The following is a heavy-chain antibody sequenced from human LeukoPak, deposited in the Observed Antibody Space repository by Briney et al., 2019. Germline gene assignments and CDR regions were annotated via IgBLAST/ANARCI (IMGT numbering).Heavy chain of an antibody. D-gene: IGHD3-22*01. Sequence: PSETLSLTCTVSGDSISRDYWSWIRQPPGKGLEWIGYIYYSGSTNYHPSLKSRVTISVDTSKNQFSLKLGSVISAHTAVYYCARGGPSSSGYAADGFDIWGHGTMVTVSS. V-gene: IGHV4-59*01. CDR1: GDSISRDY. J-gene: IGHJ3*02. CDR3: ARGGPSSSGYAADGFDI. CDR2: IYYSGST.